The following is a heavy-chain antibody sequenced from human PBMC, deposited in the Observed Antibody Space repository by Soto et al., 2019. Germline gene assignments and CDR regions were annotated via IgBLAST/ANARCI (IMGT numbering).Heavy chain of an antibody. CDR1: GYTFTSYY. D-gene: IGHD6-19*01. V-gene: IGHV1-46*01. J-gene: IGHJ4*02. CDR2: INPSGGST. CDR3: ARDHNEAWLAPYY. Sequence: ASVKVSCKASGYTFTSYYLHWVRQAPGQGLEWMGIINPSGGSTSNAQKFQGRVTMTRDTSTSTVYMELSSLRSEDTAVYYCARDHNEAWLAPYYWGQRTLVTVSS.